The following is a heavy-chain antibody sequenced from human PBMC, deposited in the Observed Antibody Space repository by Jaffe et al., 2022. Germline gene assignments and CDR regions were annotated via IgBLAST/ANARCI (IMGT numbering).Heavy chain of an antibody. CDR3: AHRRYSGYDDYDAFDI. J-gene: IGHJ3*02. D-gene: IGHD5-12*01. Sequence: QITLKESGPTLVKPTQTLTLTCTFSGFSLSTSGVGVGWIRQPPGKALEWLALIYWDDDKRYSPSLKSRLTITKDTSKNQVVLTMTNMDPVDTATYYCAHRRYSGYDDYDAFDIWGQGTMVTVSS. CDR1: GFSLSTSGVG. V-gene: IGHV2-5*02. CDR2: IYWDDDK.